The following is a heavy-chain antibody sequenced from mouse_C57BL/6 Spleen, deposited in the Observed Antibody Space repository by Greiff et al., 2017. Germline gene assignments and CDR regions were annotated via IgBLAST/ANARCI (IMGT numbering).Heavy chain of an antibody. V-gene: IGHV1-61*01. J-gene: IGHJ3*01. CDR1: GYTFTSYW. CDR2: IYPSDSET. Sequence: VKLQQPGAELVRPGSSVKLSCKASGYTFTSYWMEWVKQRPGQGLEWIGNIYPSDSETHYNQKFKDKATLTVDKSSSTAYMQLSSLTSEDSAVYYCAGYRNAFAYWGQGTLVTVSA. D-gene: IGHD2-1*01. CDR3: AGYRNAFAY.